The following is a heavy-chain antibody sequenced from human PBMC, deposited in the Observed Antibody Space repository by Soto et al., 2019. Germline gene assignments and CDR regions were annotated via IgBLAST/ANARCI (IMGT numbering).Heavy chain of an antibody. J-gene: IGHJ3*02. CDR2: IYYSGST. CDR3: ARHLPQLGRSAFDI. V-gene: IGHV4-59*08. D-gene: IGHD7-27*01. Sequence: SETLSLTCTVSGGSISSYYWSWIRQPPGKGLEWIGYIYYSGSTNYNPSLKSRVTISVDTSKNQFSLKLSSVTAADTAVYYCARHLPQLGRSAFDIWGQGTMVTVS. CDR1: GGSISSYY.